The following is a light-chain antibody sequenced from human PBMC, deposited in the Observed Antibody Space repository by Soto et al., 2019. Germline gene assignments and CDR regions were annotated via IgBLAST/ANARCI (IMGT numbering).Light chain of an antibody. CDR3: QQYNYYWT. J-gene: IGKJ1*01. V-gene: IGKV1-5*03. Sequence: GDTVTITCRASQNINRWLAWYQHKPGQAPKPLIYKASTLESGVPARFSGNASGTDFTLTISSLQPDDSATYFCQQYNYYWTFGQGTKVEIK. CDR1: QNINRW. CDR2: KAS.